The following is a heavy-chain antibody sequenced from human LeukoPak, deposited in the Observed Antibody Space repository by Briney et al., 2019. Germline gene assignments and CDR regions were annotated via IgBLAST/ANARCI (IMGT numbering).Heavy chain of an antibody. J-gene: IGHJ4*02. CDR1: GGSFSGYY. CDR3: ARGRGGDCIDY. Sequence: SETLSLTCAVYGGSFSGYYWSWIRQPPGKGLEWIGSIYYSGSTYYNPSLKSRVTISVDTSKNQFSLKLGSVTAADTAVYYCARGRGGDCIDYWGQGTLVTVSS. V-gene: IGHV4-34*01. CDR2: IYYSGST. D-gene: IGHD2-21*02.